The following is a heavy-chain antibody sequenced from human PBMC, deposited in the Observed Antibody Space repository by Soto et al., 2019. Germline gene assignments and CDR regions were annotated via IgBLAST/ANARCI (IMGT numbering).Heavy chain of an antibody. J-gene: IGHJ5*02. Sequence: SETLSLTCAVYGGSFSGYYWSWIRQPPGKGLEWIGEINHSGSTNYNPSLKRRVTISVDTSKNQFSLKLSSVTAADTAVYYCARANYAVRWYNWFDPWGQGTLVTVSS. CDR1: GGSFSGYY. CDR2: INHSGST. V-gene: IGHV4-34*01. CDR3: ARANYAVRWYNWFDP. D-gene: IGHD3-10*01.